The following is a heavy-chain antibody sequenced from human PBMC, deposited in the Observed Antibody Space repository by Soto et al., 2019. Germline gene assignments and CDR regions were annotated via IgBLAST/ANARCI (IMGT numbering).Heavy chain of an antibody. Sequence: QVQLVESGGGVVQPGRSLRLSCAASGFTFINYGMHWVRQAPGKGLEWVAAISNDGRDKYYGDAVKGRLTISRDNSKKTVYLQMNSLTADDTAVYYCAKDQGTAASHGRDWGQGTMVPVSS. D-gene: IGHD6-13*01. CDR1: GFTFINYG. J-gene: IGHJ3*01. CDR2: ISNDGRDK. CDR3: AKDQGTAASHGRD. V-gene: IGHV3-30*18.